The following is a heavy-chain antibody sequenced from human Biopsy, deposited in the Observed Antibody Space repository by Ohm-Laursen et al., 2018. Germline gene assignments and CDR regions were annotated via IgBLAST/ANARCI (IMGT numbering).Heavy chain of an antibody. J-gene: IGHJ2*01. D-gene: IGHD3-22*01. CDR2: VYYTGST. V-gene: IGHV4-59*01. CDR1: GDSFSSYY. Sequence: TLSLTCPVSGDSFSSYYWSWIRQPPGKGLQWIGYVYYTGSTDYNPSLQSRVTISVDTSKNHFSLRLRSVTPADTAIYYCARDRGYYSDRTVPGYFDLWGRGTLVTVSS. CDR3: ARDRGYYSDRTVPGYFDL.